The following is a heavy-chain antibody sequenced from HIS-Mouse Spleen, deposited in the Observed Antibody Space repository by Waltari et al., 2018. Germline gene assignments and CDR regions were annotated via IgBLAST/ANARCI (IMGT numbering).Heavy chain of an antibody. J-gene: IGHJ4*02. V-gene: IGHV4-39*01. CDR2: IYYSGST. D-gene: IGHD5-18*01. Sequence: QLQLQESGPGLVKPSETLSLTCTVSGGSISSSSYYWGWIRPPPGKGLEWIGSIYYSGSTYYNPSLKSRVTISVDTSKNQFSLKLNSVTAADTAVYYCARHPGTAMAPHFDYWGQGTLVTVSS. CDR1: GGSISSSSYY. CDR3: ARHPGTAMAPHFDY.